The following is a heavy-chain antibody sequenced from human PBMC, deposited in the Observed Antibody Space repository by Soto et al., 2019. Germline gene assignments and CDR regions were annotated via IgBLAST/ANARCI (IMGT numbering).Heavy chain of an antibody. Sequence: PGGSLRLSCAASGFTFSNAWMSWVRQAPGKGLEWVGRIKSKTDGGTTDYAAPVKGRFTISRDDSKNTLYLQMNSLKTEDTVVYYCTTDVRTMVRSGPNWFDPWGQGTLVTVSS. CDR3: TTDVRTMVRSGPNWFDP. D-gene: IGHD3-10*01. V-gene: IGHV3-15*01. CDR1: GFTFSNAW. CDR2: IKSKTDGGTT. J-gene: IGHJ5*02.